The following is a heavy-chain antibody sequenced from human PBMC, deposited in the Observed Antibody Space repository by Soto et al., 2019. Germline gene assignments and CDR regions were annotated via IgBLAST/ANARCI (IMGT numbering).Heavy chain of an antibody. CDR3: ARGNCNGGDCPNWFDT. D-gene: IGHD2-21*02. CDR2: VYYNGNT. Sequence: TLSVYFFVSGGSFSSGWYYWSWIRQRPGKALEYIVYVYYNGNTFYNPSLKSRVIISVDTSQNQFSLKLTSVTAADTAVYYCARGNCNGGDCPNWFDTWGQGTQVTVSS. V-gene: IGHV4-31*02. J-gene: IGHJ5*02. CDR1: GGSFSSGWYY.